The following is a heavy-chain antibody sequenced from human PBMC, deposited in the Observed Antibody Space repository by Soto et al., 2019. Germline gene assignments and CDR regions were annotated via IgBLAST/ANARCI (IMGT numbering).Heavy chain of an antibody. D-gene: IGHD3-22*01. CDR2: INHSGST. CDR3: ARAPGSSGYYYPSWFDP. CDR1: GGPFSGYY. V-gene: IGHV4-34*01. J-gene: IGHJ5*02. Sequence: SETLSLTCAVYGGPFSGYYWSWIRQPPGKGLEWIGEINHSGSTNYNPSLKSRVTISVDTSKNQFSLKLSSVTAADTAVYYCARAPGSSGYYYPSWFDPWGQGTLVTVSS.